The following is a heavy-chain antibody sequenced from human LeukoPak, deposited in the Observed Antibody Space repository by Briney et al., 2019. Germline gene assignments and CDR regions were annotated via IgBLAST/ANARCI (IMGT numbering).Heavy chain of an antibody. CDR2: INHSGST. J-gene: IGHJ5*02. CDR1: GFTFSNAW. CDR3: ARLWQWELVRFDP. V-gene: IGHV4-34*01. D-gene: IGHD1-26*01. Sequence: GSLRLSCAASGFTFSNAWMSWIRQPPGKGLEWIGEINHSGSTNYNPSLKSRVTISVDTSKNQFSLKLSSVTAADTAVYYCARLWQWELVRFDPWGQGTLVTVSS.